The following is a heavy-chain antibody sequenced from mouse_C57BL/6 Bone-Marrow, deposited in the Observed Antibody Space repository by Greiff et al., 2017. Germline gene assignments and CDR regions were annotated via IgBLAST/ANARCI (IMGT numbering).Heavy chain of an antibody. J-gene: IGHJ4*01. CDR2: INPGSGGT. V-gene: IGHV1-54*01. CDR1: GYAFTNYL. CDR3: SITTVVEDY. Sequence: QVHVKQSGAELVRPGTSVKVSCKASGYAFTNYLIEWVKQRPGQGLEWIGVINPGSGGTNYNEKFKGKATLTADKSSSTAYMQLSSLTSEDSAVYFCSITTVVEDYWGQGTSVTVSS. D-gene: IGHD1-1*01.